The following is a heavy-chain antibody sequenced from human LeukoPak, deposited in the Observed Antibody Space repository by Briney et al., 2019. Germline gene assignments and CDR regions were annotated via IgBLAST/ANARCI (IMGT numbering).Heavy chain of an antibody. Sequence: SGPTLVKPTETLTLTCTFSGFSLNSSGVGVGWIRQPPGKALEWLALISRDDDKRYSPSLKSRLSITKDTSKNQVVLTLANLDPVDTATYYCAHTGSAHGDDWFDPWGQGTLVTVS. CDR1: GFSLNSSGVG. D-gene: IGHD7-27*01. CDR2: ISRDDDK. V-gene: IGHV2-5*02. CDR3: AHTGSAHGDDWFDP. J-gene: IGHJ5*02.